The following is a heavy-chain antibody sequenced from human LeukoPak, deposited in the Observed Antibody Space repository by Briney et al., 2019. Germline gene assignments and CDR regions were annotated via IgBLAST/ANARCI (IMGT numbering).Heavy chain of an antibody. Sequence: ASVNVSCKATGYTFTSYGISWVRQAPGQGREWMGWISSNSDNTNYAQKLQGRVTMTTDTSTSTAYMELRSLRSDDTAVYYCARDWGSIKVITDYWGQGTLVTVAS. CDR3: ARDWGSIKVITDY. CDR2: ISSNSDNT. V-gene: IGHV1-18*01. J-gene: IGHJ4*02. CDR1: GYTFTSYG. D-gene: IGHD3-16*01.